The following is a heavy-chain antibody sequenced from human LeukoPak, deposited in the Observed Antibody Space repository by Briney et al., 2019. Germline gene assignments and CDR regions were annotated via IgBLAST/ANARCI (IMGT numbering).Heavy chain of an antibody. CDR1: GYTFSRYY. J-gene: IGHJ4*02. CDR2: INPSGGST. D-gene: IGHD3-3*01. CDR3: ARAPEWLPLDY. V-gene: IGHV1-46*01. Sequence: ASVKVSCKASGYTFSRYYMHWVRQAPGQGLEWMGIINPSGGSTSYAQRFQGRVTMTSDTSTNTVYMELSSLRSEDTAVYYCARAPEWLPLDYWGQGTLATVSS.